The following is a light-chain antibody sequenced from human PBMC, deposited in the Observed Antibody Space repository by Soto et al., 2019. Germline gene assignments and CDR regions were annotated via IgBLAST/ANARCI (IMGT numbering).Light chain of an antibody. J-gene: IGKJ1*01. CDR2: AAS. V-gene: IGKV1-39*01. Sequence: RMTLSLSSVSSSIGDRVTITCRASQSISSYLNWYQQKPGKAPKLLIYAASSLQSGVPSRFSGSGSGTDFTLTISSLQPEAVATYYCQPSYSTSVAFGKGTKVDI. CDR1: QSISSY. CDR3: QPSYSTSVA.